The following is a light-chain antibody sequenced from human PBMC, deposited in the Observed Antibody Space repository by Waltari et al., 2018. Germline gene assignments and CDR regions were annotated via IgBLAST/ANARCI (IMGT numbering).Light chain of an antibody. CDR2: DAS. V-gene: IGKV3-11*01. CDR3: QQRSNWQIT. J-gene: IGKJ5*01. Sequence: EIVLTQSPATLSLSPGERAPLSCRASPSVSSYLAWYQQKPGQAPRLLIYDASNRATGIPARFSGSGSGTDFTLTISSLEPEDFAVYYCQQRSNWQITFGQGTRLEIK. CDR1: PSVSSY.